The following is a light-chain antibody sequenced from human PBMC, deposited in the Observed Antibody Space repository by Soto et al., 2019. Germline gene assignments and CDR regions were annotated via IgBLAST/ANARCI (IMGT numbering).Light chain of an antibody. V-gene: IGKV3-11*01. CDR1: QSDGNF. J-gene: IGKJ1*01. CDR2: DAS. CDR3: QHRSGKP. Sequence: EIVLTQSPATLSLSPGERATLSCRASQSDGNFLAWYQQKPGQAPRLLIYDASNRATGIPARFSGSASGADFTLTISSLEPEDFAVYYCQHRSGKPFGQGTKVEIK.